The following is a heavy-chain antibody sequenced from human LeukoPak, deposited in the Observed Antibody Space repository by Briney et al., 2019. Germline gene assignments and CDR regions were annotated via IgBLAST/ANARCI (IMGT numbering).Heavy chain of an antibody. J-gene: IGHJ4*02. Sequence: PGGSLRLSCAASGFTFSSYDMHWVRQATGKGLEWVSAIGTAGDTYYPGSVKGRFTISKDNSKNTLYLQMNSLRAEDTAVYYCAKDLWRGGDSGFDYWGQGTLVSVSS. CDR2: IGTAGDT. CDR3: AKDLWRGGDSGFDY. V-gene: IGHV3-13*01. CDR1: GFTFSSYD. D-gene: IGHD2-21*02.